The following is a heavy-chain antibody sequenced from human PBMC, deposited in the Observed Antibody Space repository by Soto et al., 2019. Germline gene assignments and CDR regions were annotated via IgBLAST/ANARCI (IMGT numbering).Heavy chain of an antibody. D-gene: IGHD2-15*01. CDR1: GYTFTRYT. CDR2: INPSGGST. Sequence: ASVKVSCKASGYTFTRYTMHWVRQAPGQGLEWMAMINPSGGSTYYVQTFEGRVTLTRDTSTSTVYMELSSLRSEDTAVYYCARMKGGGSEYFFDYWGQGTLVTVSS. CDR3: ARMKGGGSEYFFDY. J-gene: IGHJ4*02. V-gene: IGHV1-46*01.